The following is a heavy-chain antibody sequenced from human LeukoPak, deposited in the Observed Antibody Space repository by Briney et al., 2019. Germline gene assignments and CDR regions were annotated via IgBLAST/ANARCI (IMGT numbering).Heavy chain of an antibody. CDR1: GFTVSSDS. Sequence: PGGSLRLSCTVSGFTVSSDSMSWVRQAPGKGLEWVSFIYSGGSTHYSDSVKGRFTISRDNSKNTLYLQMNSLRAEDTAVYYCAKDFYYYYYGSGSYGEYYFDYWGQGTLVTVSS. D-gene: IGHD3-10*01. CDR2: IYSGGST. V-gene: IGHV3-53*05. J-gene: IGHJ4*02. CDR3: AKDFYYYYYGSGSYGEYYFDY.